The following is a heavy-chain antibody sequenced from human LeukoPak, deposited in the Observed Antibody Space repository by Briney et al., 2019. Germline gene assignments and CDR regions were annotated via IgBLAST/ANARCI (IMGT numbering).Heavy chain of an antibody. Sequence: ASETLSLTCTVSGGSISSYYWSWIRQPPGKGLEWIGYIYYSGSTNYNPSLKSRVTISVDTSKNQFSLTLSSVTAADTAVYYCARHTYSSSWYTIDYWGQGTLVTVSS. CDR3: ARHTYSSSWYTIDY. V-gene: IGHV4-59*08. J-gene: IGHJ4*02. D-gene: IGHD6-13*01. CDR2: IYYSGST. CDR1: GGSISSYY.